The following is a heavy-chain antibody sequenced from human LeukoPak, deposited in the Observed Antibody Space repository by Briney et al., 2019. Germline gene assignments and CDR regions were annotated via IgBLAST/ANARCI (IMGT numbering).Heavy chain of an antibody. CDR3: ARDPEYYDILTGYYYYYMDV. J-gene: IGHJ6*03. CDR1: GGSLSSGSYY. Sequence: PSQTLSLTCTVSGGSLSSGSYYWSWIRQPAGKGLEWIGRIYTSGSTNYNPSLKSRVTISVDTSKNQFSLKLSSVTAADTAVYYCARDPEYYDILTGYYYYYMDVWGKGTTVTVSS. D-gene: IGHD3-9*01. CDR2: IYTSGST. V-gene: IGHV4-61*02.